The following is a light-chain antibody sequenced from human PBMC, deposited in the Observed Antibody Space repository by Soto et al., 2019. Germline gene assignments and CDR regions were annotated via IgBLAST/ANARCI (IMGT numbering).Light chain of an antibody. Sequence: EIVLTQSPGTLYLSPGERATLSCRASQSISSRHLAWYQQKPGQAPRLLIYAASTRATDIPDKFSGSGSGADFTLSISRLEPEDFAVYYCQHYDTSRRTFGPGTKVEI. CDR3: QHYDTSRRT. CDR2: AAS. V-gene: IGKV3-20*01. J-gene: IGKJ1*01. CDR1: QSISSRH.